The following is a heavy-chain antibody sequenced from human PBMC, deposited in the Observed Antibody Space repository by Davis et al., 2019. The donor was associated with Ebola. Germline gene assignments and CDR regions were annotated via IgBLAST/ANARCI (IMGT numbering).Heavy chain of an antibody. CDR2: SKSKTDSGTT. D-gene: IGHD3-16*01. CDR1: GFTFSTAL. Sequence: PGGPLRLSCAVSGFTFSTALMSWVRQVPGKGLEWVGLSKSKTDSGTTDYAAPVKGRFTISRADSGNTLYLQMNSLKTEETAVYYCTKTVVVMGEHYFDYWGQGTLVTVSS. V-gene: IGHV3-15*01. CDR3: TKTVVVMGEHYFDY. J-gene: IGHJ4*02.